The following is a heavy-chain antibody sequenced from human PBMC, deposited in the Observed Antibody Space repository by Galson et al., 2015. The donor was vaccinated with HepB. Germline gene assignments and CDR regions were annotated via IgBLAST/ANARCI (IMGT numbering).Heavy chain of an antibody. J-gene: IGHJ6*02. V-gene: IGHV3-66*01. D-gene: IGHD3-22*01. Sequence: SLRLSCAASGFTVSSNYMSWVRQAPGKGLEWVSVIYSGGSTYYADSVKGRFTISRDNSKNTLYLQMNSLRAEDTAVYYCARGNYDSSGYPRGMDVWGQGTTVTVSS. CDR2: IYSGGST. CDR1: GFTVSSNY. CDR3: ARGNYDSSGYPRGMDV.